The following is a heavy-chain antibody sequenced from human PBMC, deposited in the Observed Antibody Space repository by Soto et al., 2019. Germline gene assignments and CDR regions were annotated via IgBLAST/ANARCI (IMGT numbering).Heavy chain of an antibody. CDR3: ASSGAIGYCSGGSCYANFDY. V-gene: IGHV4-31*03. CDR1: GGSISSGGYY. Sequence: PSETLSLTCTVSGGSISSGGYYWSWIRQHPGKGLEWIGYIYYSGSTYYNPSLKSRVTISVDTSKNQFSLKLSSVTAADTAVYYCASSGAIGYCSGGSCYANFDYWRQGTLVTVSS. CDR2: IYYSGST. D-gene: IGHD2-15*01. J-gene: IGHJ4*02.